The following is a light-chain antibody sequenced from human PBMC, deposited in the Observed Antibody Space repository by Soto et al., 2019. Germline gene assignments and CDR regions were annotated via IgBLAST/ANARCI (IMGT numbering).Light chain of an antibody. CDR1: QSVSKF. CDR2: DAS. J-gene: IGKJ5*01. CDR3: QQRAMWVT. V-gene: IGKV3-11*01. Sequence: PQSHSTLSLSPGERSTVSCRASQSVSKFLAWFQQKPGQAPRLLIYDASNRATGIPARFSGSGSDTDFTLTISGLEPEDSAVYYCQQRAMWVTFGQGTRLEIK.